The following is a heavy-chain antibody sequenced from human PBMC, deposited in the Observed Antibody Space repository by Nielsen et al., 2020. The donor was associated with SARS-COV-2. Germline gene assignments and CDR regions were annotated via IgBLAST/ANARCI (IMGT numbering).Heavy chain of an antibody. J-gene: IGHJ4*02. CDR2: INPSGGST. CDR1: GYTFTSYY. CDR3: AIVGYSYGYAPYYYFDY. D-gene: IGHD5-18*01. Sequence: ASVKVSCKASGYTFTSYYMHWVRQAPGQGLEWMGIINPSGGSTSYAQKFQGRVTMTRDTSTSTVYMELSSLRSEDTAVYYCAIVGYSYGYAPYYYFDYWGQGTLVTVSS. V-gene: IGHV1-46*01.